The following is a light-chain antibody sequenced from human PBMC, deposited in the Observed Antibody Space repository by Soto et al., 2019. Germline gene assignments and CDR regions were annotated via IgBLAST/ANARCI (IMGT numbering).Light chain of an antibody. CDR2: PAS. Sequence: TSSASSLSASVGARFAITCPASQGIESSFEWYQPKQGKAPKFLXYPASSLQSGVPSRFGGSGSGTDCTLTISSLPPEEFEPYYCQQQHDYPITFGQGTQLDIK. V-gene: IGKV1-9*01. CDR1: QGIESS. CDR3: QQQHDYPIT. J-gene: IGKJ5*01.